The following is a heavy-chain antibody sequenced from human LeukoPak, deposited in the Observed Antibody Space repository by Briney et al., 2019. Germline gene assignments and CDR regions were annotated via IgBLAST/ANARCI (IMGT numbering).Heavy chain of an antibody. D-gene: IGHD2-2*01. CDR1: GFTFNNYA. Sequence: PGGSLRLSCAGSGFTFNNYAMSWVRRAPRKGLEWVSTIMIGGDGKHYADSVKGRFTISRDGSESTLYLQMNGLRADDTAVYYCVRAAPRDCSPASCSLFDTWGQGTLVTVSS. CDR2: IMIGGDGK. CDR3: VRAAPRDCSPASCSLFDT. J-gene: IGHJ4*02. V-gene: IGHV3-23*01.